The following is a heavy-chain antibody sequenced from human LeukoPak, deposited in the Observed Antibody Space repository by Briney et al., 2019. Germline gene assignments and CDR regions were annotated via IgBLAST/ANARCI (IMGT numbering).Heavy chain of an antibody. Sequence: ASVKVSCKASGYTFTSYYMHWVRQAPGQGLEWMGIINPSGGSASYAQKFQGRVTMTRDTSTSTVYMELSSLRSEDTAVYYCASARGDQPYDYWGQGTLVTVSS. J-gene: IGHJ4*02. V-gene: IGHV1-46*01. CDR1: GYTFTSYY. CDR3: ASARGDQPYDY. D-gene: IGHD3-10*01. CDR2: INPSGGSA.